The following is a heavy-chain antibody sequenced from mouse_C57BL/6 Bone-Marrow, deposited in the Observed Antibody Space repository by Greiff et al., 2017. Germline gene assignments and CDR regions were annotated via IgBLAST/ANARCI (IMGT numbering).Heavy chain of an antibody. CDR3: ATYDYDGFAY. CDR2: INPNNGGT. D-gene: IGHD2-4*01. V-gene: IGHV1-22*01. J-gene: IGHJ3*01. CDR1: GYTFTDYN. Sequence: EVQLQQPGPELVKPGASVKMSCKASGYTFTDYNMHWVKQSHGKSLEWIGYINPNNGGTSYNQKFKGKATLTVNKSSSTAYMELSSLTSEDSAVYYCATYDYDGFAYWGQGTLVTVSA.